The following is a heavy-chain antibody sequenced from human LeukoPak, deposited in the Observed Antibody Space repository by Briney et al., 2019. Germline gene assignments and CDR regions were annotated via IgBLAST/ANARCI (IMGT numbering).Heavy chain of an antibody. Sequence: GGSLRLSCAASGFIFGDYAMHWVRQAPGKGLEWVSTISWNGARVGYADSVKGRFTISRDNAKNSLYLQMNSLRDEDTALYHCAKDLAGCSGSSCYGGFDYWGQGTLVTVSS. CDR3: AKDLAGCSGSSCYGGFDY. D-gene: IGHD2-15*01. V-gene: IGHV3-9*01. J-gene: IGHJ4*02. CDR1: GFIFGDYA. CDR2: ISWNGARV.